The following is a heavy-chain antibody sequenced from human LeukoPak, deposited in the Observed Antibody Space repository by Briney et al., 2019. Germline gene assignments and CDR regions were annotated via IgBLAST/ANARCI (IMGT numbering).Heavy chain of an antibody. CDR3: ARVGVEANWFDP. V-gene: IGHV3-20*04. D-gene: IGHD1-26*01. CDR2: INWNGDST. J-gene: IGHJ5*02. Sequence: PGGSLRLSCAASGFTFDDYGMSWVRQAPGKGLEWVSGINWNGDSTGYADSVKGRFTISRDNAKNSLYLQMNSLRAEDRALYYCARVGVEANWFDPWGQGTLVIVSS. CDR1: GFTFDDYG.